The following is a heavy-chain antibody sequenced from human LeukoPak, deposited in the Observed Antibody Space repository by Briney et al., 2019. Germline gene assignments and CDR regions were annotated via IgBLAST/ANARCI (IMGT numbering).Heavy chain of an antibody. V-gene: IGHV4-39*01. Sequence: SETLSLTCTVSGGSISSYYWGWIRQPPGKGLEWIGSIYYSGNTYYNPSLKSRVTISVDTCKNQFSLELNSVTAADTAVYYCARHATVTSFTFAHWGQGTLVTVSS. J-gene: IGHJ4*02. CDR1: GGSISSYY. D-gene: IGHD4-17*01. CDR2: IYYSGNT. CDR3: ARHATVTSFTFAH.